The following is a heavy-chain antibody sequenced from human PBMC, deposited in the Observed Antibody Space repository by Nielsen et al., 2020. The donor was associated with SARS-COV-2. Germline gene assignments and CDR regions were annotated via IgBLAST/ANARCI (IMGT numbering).Heavy chain of an antibody. CDR3: AKDPYYDFWSGYYFDY. CDR2: IYTSGST. D-gene: IGHD3-3*01. J-gene: IGHJ4*02. Sequence: SETLSLTCTVSGGSISSGGYYWSWIRQPAGKGLEWIGRIYTSGSTNYNPSLKSRVTMSVDTSKNQFSLKLSSVTAADTAVYYCAKDPYYDFWSGYYFDYWGQGTLVTVSS. V-gene: IGHV4-61*02. CDR1: GGSISSGGYY.